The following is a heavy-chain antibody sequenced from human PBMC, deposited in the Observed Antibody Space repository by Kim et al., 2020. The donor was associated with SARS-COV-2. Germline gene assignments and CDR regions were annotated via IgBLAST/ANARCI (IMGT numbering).Heavy chain of an antibody. D-gene: IGHD6-13*01. CDR2: FDPEDGET. CDR1: GYTLTELS. CDR3: ATSPAAASYYYYGMDV. J-gene: IGHJ6*02. Sequence: ASVKVSCKVSGYTLTELSMHWGRQAPGKGLEWMGGFDPEDGETIYAQKFQGRVTMTEDTSTDTAYMELSSLRSEDTAVYYCATSPAAASYYYYGMDVWGQGTTVTVSS. V-gene: IGHV1-24*01.